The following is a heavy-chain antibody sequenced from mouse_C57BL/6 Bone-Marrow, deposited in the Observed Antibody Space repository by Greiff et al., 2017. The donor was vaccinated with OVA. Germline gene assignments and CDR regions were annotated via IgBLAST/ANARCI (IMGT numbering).Heavy chain of an antibody. V-gene: IGHV1-7*01. J-gene: IGHJ4*01. CDR1: GYTFPSYW. Sequence: LPESGAELAQPGASLPLSCPASGYTFPSYWLPWVNHTPVPGLSWIGYINPSSGYTQYNQKFKDKATLTADKSSSTAYMQLSSLTYEDSAVYYCARSGNSLYAMDYWGQGTSVTVSS. CDR2: INPSSGYT. CDR3: ARSGNSLYAMDY. D-gene: IGHD1-3*01.